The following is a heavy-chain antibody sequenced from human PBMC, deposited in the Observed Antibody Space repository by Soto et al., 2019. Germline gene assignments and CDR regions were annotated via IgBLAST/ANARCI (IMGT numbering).Heavy chain of an antibody. CDR2: IYYSGST. CDR3: ARGPGDQLMS. CDR1: GGSISSYY. J-gene: IGHJ5*02. V-gene: IGHV4-59*01. D-gene: IGHD2-2*01. Sequence: SETLSLTCTVSGGSISSYYWSWIRQPPGKGLEWIGYIYYSGSTNYNPSLKSRVTISVDTSKTQFSLKLSSVTAADTAVYYCARGPGDQLMSWGQGTLVTVSS.